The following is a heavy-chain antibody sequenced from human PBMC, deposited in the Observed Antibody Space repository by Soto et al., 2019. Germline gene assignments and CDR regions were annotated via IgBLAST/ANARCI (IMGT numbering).Heavy chain of an antibody. CDR3: ATDSSGWARTFYY. CDR2: IIPILGIA. D-gene: IGHD6-19*01. V-gene: IGHV1-69*04. J-gene: IGHJ4*02. Sequence: ASVKVSCKASGGTFSSYTISWVRQAPGQGLEWMGRIIPILGIANYAQKFQGRVTITADKSTSTAYMELSSLRSEDTAVYYCATDSSGWARTFYYWGQGTLVTVS. CDR1: GGTFSSYT.